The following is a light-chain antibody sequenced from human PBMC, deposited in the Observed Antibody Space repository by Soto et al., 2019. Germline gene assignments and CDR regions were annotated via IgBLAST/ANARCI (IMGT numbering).Light chain of an antibody. CDR2: DVS. CDR1: SSDVGGYNY. V-gene: IGLV2-14*01. CDR3: SSYTSSSPWV. Sequence: QSALTQPASVSGSPGQSITISCTGTSSDVGGYNYVSWYQQHPGKAPKLMIYDVSNRPSGVSNRFSGSKSGNTAPLTISGLQAEDEADYYCSSYTSSSPWVFGTGTKLTVL. J-gene: IGLJ1*01.